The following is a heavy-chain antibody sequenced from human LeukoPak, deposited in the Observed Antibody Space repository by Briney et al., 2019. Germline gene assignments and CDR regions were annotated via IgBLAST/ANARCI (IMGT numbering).Heavy chain of an antibody. CDR2: IYYSGST. J-gene: IGHJ3*02. CDR1: GSSISSYY. CDR3: ARAHYYDSSGYYRPRIFDI. V-gene: IGHV4-59*01. D-gene: IGHD3-22*01. Sequence: ASETLSLTCTVSGSSISSYYWSWIRQPPGKGLEWIGYIYYSGSTNYNPSLKSRVTISVDTSKNQFSLKLSSVTAADTAVYYCARAHYYDSSGYYRPRIFDIWGQGTMVTVSS.